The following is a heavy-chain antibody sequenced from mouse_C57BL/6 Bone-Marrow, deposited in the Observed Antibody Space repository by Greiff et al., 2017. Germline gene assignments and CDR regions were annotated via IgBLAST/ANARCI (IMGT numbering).Heavy chain of an antibody. CDR2: IYPGDGDT. V-gene: IGHV1-80*01. Sequence: VQLQESGAELVKPGASVKISCKASGYAFSSYWMNWVKQRPGKGLEWIGQIYPGDGDTNYNGKFKGKATLTADKSSSTAYMQLSSLTAEDSAVYFCAISSWFAYWGRGTLVTVSA. CDR1: GYAFSSYW. CDR3: AISSWFAY. J-gene: IGHJ3*01.